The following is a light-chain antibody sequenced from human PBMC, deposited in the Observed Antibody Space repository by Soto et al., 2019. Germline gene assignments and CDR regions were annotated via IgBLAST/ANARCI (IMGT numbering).Light chain of an antibody. Sequence: IQLTQSPSSLSASVGDRVTVTCRASQDISSYLAWYQQKPGKAPKLLIYATSTLQSGVPSRFSGSGSGTDFALTISSLQPEHFATYYCQQLSSSPLTFGGGTKVDIK. CDR3: QQLSSSPLT. CDR1: QDISSY. J-gene: IGKJ4*01. V-gene: IGKV1-9*01. CDR2: ATS.